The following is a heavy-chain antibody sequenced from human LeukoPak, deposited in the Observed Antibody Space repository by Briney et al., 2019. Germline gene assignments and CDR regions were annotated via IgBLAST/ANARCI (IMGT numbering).Heavy chain of an antibody. Sequence: GGSPRLSCAASGFTFSSYAMSWVRQAPGKGLEWVSAISGSGGSTYYADSVKGRFTISRDNSKNTLYLQMNSLRAEDTAVYYCAKDPAGPHPYNWFDPWGQGTLVTVSS. CDR1: GFTFSSYA. CDR2: ISGSGGST. D-gene: IGHD6-19*01. CDR3: AKDPAGPHPYNWFDP. V-gene: IGHV3-23*01. J-gene: IGHJ5*02.